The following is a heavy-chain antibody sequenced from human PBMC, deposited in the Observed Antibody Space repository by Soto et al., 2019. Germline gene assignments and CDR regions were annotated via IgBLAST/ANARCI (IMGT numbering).Heavy chain of an antibody. CDR1: GFTFSSYA. V-gene: IGHV3-33*08. J-gene: IGHJ4*02. CDR2: ICVNGSNK. CDR3: ANTGPY. Sequence: GGSLRLSCAASGFTFSSYAMHWVRQAPGKGLEWVAAICVNGSNKFYADSAKGRFTISRDNSKNTVSLQMNSLRDEDSAAYYRANTGPYWGQGTLVTGSS.